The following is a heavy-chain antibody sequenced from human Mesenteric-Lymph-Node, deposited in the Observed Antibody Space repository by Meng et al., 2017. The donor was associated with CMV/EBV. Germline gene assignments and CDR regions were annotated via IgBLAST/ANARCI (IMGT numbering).Heavy chain of an antibody. D-gene: IGHD1-26*01. J-gene: IGHJ6*02. CDR2: IYSGGST. CDR3: ARERWELDYYYYGMDV. Sequence: GGSLRLSCAASGFTVSSNYMSWVRQAPGKGLEWVSVIYSGGSTYYADSVKGRFTISRDNSKNTLYLQMNSLRAEDTAVYYCARERWELDYYYYGMDVWGQGTTVTVSS. V-gene: IGHV3-53*01. CDR1: GFTVSSNY.